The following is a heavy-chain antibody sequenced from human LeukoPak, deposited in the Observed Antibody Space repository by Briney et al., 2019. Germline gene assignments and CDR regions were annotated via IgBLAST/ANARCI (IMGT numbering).Heavy chain of an antibody. Sequence: ASVKVSCKASGGTFSSYAISWVRQAPGQGLEWMGGIIPIFGTANYAQKFQGRVTITADESTSTAYMELSSLRSEDTAVYYCASSWSSSWYVWFDPWGQGTLVTVSS. CDR2: IIPIFGTA. CDR3: ASSWSSSWYVWFDP. CDR1: GGTFSSYA. V-gene: IGHV1-69*13. D-gene: IGHD6-13*01. J-gene: IGHJ5*02.